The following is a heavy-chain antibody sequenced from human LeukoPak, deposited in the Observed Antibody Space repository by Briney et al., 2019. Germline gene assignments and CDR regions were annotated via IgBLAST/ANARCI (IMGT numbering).Heavy chain of an antibody. Sequence: PGGSLRLSCAASGFTFSSYAMSWVRQAPGKGLEWVSVIYSGGSTYYADSVKGRFTISRDNSKNTLYLQMNSLRAEDTAVYYCARGPAAAGLDYWGQGTLVTVSS. D-gene: IGHD6-13*01. V-gene: IGHV3-66*01. CDR1: GFTFSSYA. CDR3: ARGPAAAGLDY. CDR2: IYSGGST. J-gene: IGHJ4*02.